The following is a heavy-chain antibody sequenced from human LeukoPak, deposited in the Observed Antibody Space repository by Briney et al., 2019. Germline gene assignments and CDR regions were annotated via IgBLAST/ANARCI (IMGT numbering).Heavy chain of an antibody. Sequence: GRSLRLSCAASGFTFSSYSMNWVRQAPGKGLEWVSSISSSSSYIYYADSVKGRFTISRDNAKNSLYLQMNSLRAEDTAVYYCARGLSEDYDSSGYPPLYWGQGTLVTVSS. CDR1: GFTFSSYS. CDR3: ARGLSEDYDSSGYPPLY. D-gene: IGHD3-22*01. J-gene: IGHJ4*02. CDR2: ISSSSSYI. V-gene: IGHV3-21*01.